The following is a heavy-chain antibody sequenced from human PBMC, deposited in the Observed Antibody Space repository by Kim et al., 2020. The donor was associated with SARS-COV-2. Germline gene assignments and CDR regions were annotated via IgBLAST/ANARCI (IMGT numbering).Heavy chain of an antibody. J-gene: IGHJ6*02. CDR3: ARADKGAMDV. CDR2: IDPSGGTTT. D-gene: IGHD3-22*01. Sequence: ASVKVSCKASGYVFSSHHMHWVRQAPGQGLECMGLIDPSGGTTTTYAQKFQSRVTMTSDTSTRTAYMELSSLRSEDTAVYYCARADKGAMDVWGQGTTAT. CDR1: GYVFSSHH. V-gene: IGHV1-46*01.